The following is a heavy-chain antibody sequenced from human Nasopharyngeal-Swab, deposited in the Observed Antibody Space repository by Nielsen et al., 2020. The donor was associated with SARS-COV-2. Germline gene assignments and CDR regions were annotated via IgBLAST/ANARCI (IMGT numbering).Heavy chain of an antibody. D-gene: IGHD5-18*01. Sequence: GGSLRLYWAASGFTFSSYEMNWVRQAPGKGLEWVSYISSSGSTIYYADSVKGRFTISRDNAKNSLYLQMNSLRAEDTAVYYCARVRYSYGYAQFDYWGQGTLVTVSS. CDR2: ISSSGSTI. CDR1: GFTFSSYE. V-gene: IGHV3-48*03. CDR3: ARVRYSYGYAQFDY. J-gene: IGHJ4*02.